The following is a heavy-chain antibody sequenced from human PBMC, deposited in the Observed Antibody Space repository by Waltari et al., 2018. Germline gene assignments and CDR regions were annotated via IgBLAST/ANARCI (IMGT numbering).Heavy chain of an antibody. Sequence: QVQLVQSGAEVKKPGASVKVSCKASGYTFTGYYMHWVRQAPGQGLEWMGRNNPNSGGTNYAQKFQGRVTMTRDTSISTAYMELSKLRSDDTAVYYCARERLERFLEWFPNDAFDIWGQGTMVTVSS. CDR2: NNPNSGGT. J-gene: IGHJ3*02. D-gene: IGHD3-3*01. V-gene: IGHV1-2*06. CDR3: ARERLERFLEWFPNDAFDI. CDR1: GYTFTGYY.